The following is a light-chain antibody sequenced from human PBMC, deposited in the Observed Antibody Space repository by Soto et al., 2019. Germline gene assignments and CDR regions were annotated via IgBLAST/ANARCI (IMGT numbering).Light chain of an antibody. CDR3: QQRET. V-gene: IGKV1-39*01. CDR1: QSISSY. Sequence: DIQMTQSPSSLSASVGDRVTITCRASQSISSYLNWYQQKPGKAPNLLIFATSTLQSGVPSRFSGSGSGTDITLTISSLQPEDFATYYCQQRETFGPGTKVDIK. J-gene: IGKJ3*01. CDR2: ATS.